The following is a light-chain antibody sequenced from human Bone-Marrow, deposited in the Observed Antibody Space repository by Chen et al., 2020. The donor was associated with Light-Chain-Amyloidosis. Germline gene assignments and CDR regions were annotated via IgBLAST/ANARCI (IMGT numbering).Light chain of an antibody. CDR1: QRVSSN. CDR3: QQYNNWPPL. J-gene: IGKJ4*01. CDR2: DAS. V-gene: IGKV3-15*01. Sequence: EIMMTQSPATLSVSPGERATLSCRASQRVSSNLAWYQQKPGQAPRLLIYDASTRATGIPARFSGSGSGTEFTLTIRSLQSEDFAVYYCQQYNNWPPLFGGGTKVEIK.